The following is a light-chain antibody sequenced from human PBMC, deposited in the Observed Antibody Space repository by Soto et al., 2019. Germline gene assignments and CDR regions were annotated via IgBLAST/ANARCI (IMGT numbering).Light chain of an antibody. CDR1: QSVSSSY. CDR2: SAS. V-gene: IGKV3-20*01. Sequence: EIVLTQSPGTLSLSPGERATLSCRASQSVSSSYLAWYQQKPGQAPRLLIYSASSRATGIPDRFSGSGSGTDFTLTISRLEPEDFAVYYCQQYGSSPPITFGQGKRLEIK. J-gene: IGKJ5*01. CDR3: QQYGSSPPIT.